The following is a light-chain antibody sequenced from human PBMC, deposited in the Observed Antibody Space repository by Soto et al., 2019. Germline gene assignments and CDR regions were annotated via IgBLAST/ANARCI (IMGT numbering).Light chain of an antibody. J-gene: IGLJ1*01. V-gene: IGLV1-44*01. CDR2: GNN. CDR3: AAWDDSLNEYV. Sequence: QSALTQSPSVSGTPGPRVTVTCSGSSSNIGRNSVNWYQHLPGTAPKLLTHGNNHRPSGVPDRFSGSKSGTSASLAISGLQPEDEADYCCAAWDDSLNEYVFGDGTKVTVL. CDR1: SSNIGRNS.